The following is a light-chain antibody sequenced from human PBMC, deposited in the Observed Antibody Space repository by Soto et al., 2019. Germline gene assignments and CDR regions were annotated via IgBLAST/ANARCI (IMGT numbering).Light chain of an antibody. Sequence: DIQMTQSPSSLSASVGDRVTITCRASQGINHYLAWFQQKPGKVPKLLIYATSTLQSGIPSRFSGSGFGTDFTLTISSLQPEDVATYYCQKHNSAPRFFGPCTKVEIK. CDR2: ATS. J-gene: IGKJ3*01. CDR3: QKHNSAPRF. V-gene: IGKV1-27*01. CDR1: QGINHY.